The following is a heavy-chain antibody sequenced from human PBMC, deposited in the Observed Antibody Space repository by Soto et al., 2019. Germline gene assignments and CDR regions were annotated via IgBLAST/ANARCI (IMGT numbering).Heavy chain of an antibody. Sequence: EVQVLATGGGLIQPGGSLRLSCAASGFTVNSNYMSWVRQAPGERLQWVSITNTGGTTYYADSVKGRFTVSRDNSKNTLYLQMNSLRAEDTAVYFCAKGDGFILAVWGQGTTVSVSS. J-gene: IGHJ6*02. D-gene: IGHD1-26*01. CDR3: AKGDGFILAV. CDR2: TNTGGTT. V-gene: IGHV3-53*02. CDR1: GFTVNSNY.